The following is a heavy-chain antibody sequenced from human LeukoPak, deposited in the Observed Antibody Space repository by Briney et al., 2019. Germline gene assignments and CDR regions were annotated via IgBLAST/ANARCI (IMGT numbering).Heavy chain of an antibody. Sequence: GGSLRLSCAASGFTFSSYGMYWVRQAPGKGLEWVAVIWYDGSNKYYADSVKGRFTISRDNSKNTLYLQMNSLRAEDTAVYYCARERQQLVFWFDPWGQGTLVTVSS. D-gene: IGHD6-13*01. CDR1: GFTFSSYG. J-gene: IGHJ5*02. V-gene: IGHV3-33*01. CDR3: ARERQQLVFWFDP. CDR2: IWYDGSNK.